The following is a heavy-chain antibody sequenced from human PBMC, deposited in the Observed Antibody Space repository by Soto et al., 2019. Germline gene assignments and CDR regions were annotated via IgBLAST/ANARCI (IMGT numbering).Heavy chain of an antibody. CDR2: IIPIFGTA. CDR1: GGTFSSYA. V-gene: IGHV1-69*13. D-gene: IGHD2-2*01. Sequence: SVKVSCKASGGTFSSYAISWVRQAPGQGLEWMGGIIPIFGTANYAQKFQGGVTITADESTSTAYMELSSLRSEDTAVYYCARDVAVVPAATYNWFDPSGQGTLVTVSS. CDR3: ARDVAVVPAATYNWFDP. J-gene: IGHJ5*02.